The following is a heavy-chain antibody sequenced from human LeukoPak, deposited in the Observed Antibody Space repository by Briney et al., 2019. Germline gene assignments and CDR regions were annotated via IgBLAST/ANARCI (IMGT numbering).Heavy chain of an antibody. D-gene: IGHD5-12*01. Sequence: GESLKISCKGSGYIFTSYWIGWVRQTPGKGLEWMGIIYPGDSDTRYSPSFQGQVTISADKSISTAYLQWSSLKASDTAMYYCARHRRDIVATITYYGMDVWGQGTTVTVSS. CDR3: ARHRRDIVATITYYGMDV. CDR2: IYPGDSDT. CDR1: GYIFTSYW. J-gene: IGHJ6*02. V-gene: IGHV5-51*01.